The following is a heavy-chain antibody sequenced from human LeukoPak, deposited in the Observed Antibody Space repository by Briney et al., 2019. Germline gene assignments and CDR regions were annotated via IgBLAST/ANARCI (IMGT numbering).Heavy chain of an antibody. D-gene: IGHD3-10*01. J-gene: IGHJ4*02. CDR2: XXXSGST. V-gene: IGHV4-30-4*08. CDR1: GGSISSGDYY. CDR3: XXXXAXXXGXGSSSYYFDY. Sequence: SQTLSLTCTVSGGSISSGDYYWSWIRQPPGKGLEWIGXXXXSGSTYYNPSLKSRVTISVDTSKNQFSLKLSSVTAADTAVYYXXXXXAXXXGXGSSSYYFDYWGQGTLVTVSS.